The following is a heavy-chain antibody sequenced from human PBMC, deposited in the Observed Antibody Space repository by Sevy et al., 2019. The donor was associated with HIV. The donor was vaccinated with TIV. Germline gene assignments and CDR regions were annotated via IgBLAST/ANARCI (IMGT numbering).Heavy chain of an antibody. D-gene: IGHD4-17*01. CDR2: IKSKTDGGTT. CDR1: GFTFSNAW. J-gene: IGHJ4*02. V-gene: IGHV3-15*01. Sequence: GGSLRLSCAASGFTFSNAWMSWVRQAPGKGLEWVGRIKSKTDGGTTDYAAPVKGRFTISRDDSKTTLYLQMNSLKTEDTAVYYCTTDLCRSAATRHYGTDWGQGTLVSVSS. CDR3: TTDLCRSAATRHYGTD.